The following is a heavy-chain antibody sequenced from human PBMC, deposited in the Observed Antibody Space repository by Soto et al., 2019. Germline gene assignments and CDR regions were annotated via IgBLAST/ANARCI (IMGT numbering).Heavy chain of an antibody. CDR1: G. CDR2: ISGSGGIT. J-gene: IGHJ3*02. D-gene: IGHD4-17*01. CDR3: ANYDDYEMRGFDI. Sequence: GVSRIRPDKGKGLEWVSAISGSGGITYYADSVKGRFTISRDNSKNTLYLQMNSLRAEDTAVYYCANYDDYEMRGFDICGQGTIV. V-gene: IGHV3-23*01.